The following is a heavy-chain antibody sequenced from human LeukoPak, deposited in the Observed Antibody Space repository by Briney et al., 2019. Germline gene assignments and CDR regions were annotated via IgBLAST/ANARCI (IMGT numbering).Heavy chain of an antibody. CDR3: ARVGVVPAAIPDGFDI. V-gene: IGHV3-30*03. Sequence: GGSLRLSCAASGFTFINYGMHWVRQAPGKGLEWVTLISYDGSNKYYADSVKGRFTISRDNSKNTLYLQMNSLTAEDTAVYYCARVGVVPAAIPDGFDIWGQGTMVTVSS. CDR2: ISYDGSNK. CDR1: GFTFINYG. J-gene: IGHJ3*02. D-gene: IGHD2-2*01.